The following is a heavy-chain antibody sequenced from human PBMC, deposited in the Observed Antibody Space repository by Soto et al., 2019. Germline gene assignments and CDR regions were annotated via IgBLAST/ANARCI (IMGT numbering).Heavy chain of an antibody. CDR1: GFTFSSYA. J-gene: IGHJ4*02. CDR3: AKDRGSSSWYDY. CDR2: ISNSGVST. V-gene: IGHV3-23*01. Sequence: GGSLRLSCAASGFTFSSYAMSWVRQAPGKGLEWVSGISNSGVSTHYADSVKGRFTISRDKSKNTLFLQMSGLRAEDTAVYYSAKDRGSSSWYDYWGQGTLVTVSS. D-gene: IGHD6-13*01.